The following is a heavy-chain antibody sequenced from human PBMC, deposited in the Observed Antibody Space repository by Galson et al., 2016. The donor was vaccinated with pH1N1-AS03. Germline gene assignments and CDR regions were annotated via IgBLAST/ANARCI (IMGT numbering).Heavy chain of an antibody. CDR1: GYTFTDYW. Sequence: QSGAEVKKPGESLKVSCKASGYTFTDYWIGWVRQRPGKGLEWMGIIWPADSDTKYSPSFQGQVTISVDTSLNTAYLQWSSLEASDTAMYFCARQKYCSGGSCFLYYDAFDMWGQGTLVTVSS. D-gene: IGHD2-15*01. V-gene: IGHV5-51*03. CDR3: ARQKYCSGGSCFLYYDAFDM. CDR2: IWPADSDT. J-gene: IGHJ3*02.